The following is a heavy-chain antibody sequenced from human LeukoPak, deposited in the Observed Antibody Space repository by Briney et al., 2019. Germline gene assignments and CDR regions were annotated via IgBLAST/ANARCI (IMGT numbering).Heavy chain of an antibody. CDR1: GFTFSSYA. J-gene: IGHJ4*02. V-gene: IGHV3-23*01. D-gene: IGHD2-2*01. Sequence: GGSLRLSCAASGFTFSSYAMNWVRQAPGKGLEWVSGISGSGGGTYYADSVKGRFTISRDESKSTMYLQMNSLRAGDTAVYYCAKAGCTSTSCYSNCWGQGTLVTVSS. CDR2: ISGSGGGT. CDR3: AKAGCTSTSCYSNC.